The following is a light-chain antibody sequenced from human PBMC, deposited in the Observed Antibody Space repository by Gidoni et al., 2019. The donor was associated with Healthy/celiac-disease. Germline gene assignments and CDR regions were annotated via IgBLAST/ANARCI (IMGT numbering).Light chain of an antibody. CDR1: QRLLHSNGYNY. J-gene: IGKJ2*01. CDR2: LGS. Sequence: DIVMTHSPLSLPVTPGEPASISCRSSQRLLHSNGYNYLDWYLQKPGQSTQLLIYLGSNRAAGVADRCSGSGSGTEFTRKISRVEAEDVGVYYCMQALQTPYTFGQGTKLEIK. V-gene: IGKV2-28*01. CDR3: MQALQTPYT.